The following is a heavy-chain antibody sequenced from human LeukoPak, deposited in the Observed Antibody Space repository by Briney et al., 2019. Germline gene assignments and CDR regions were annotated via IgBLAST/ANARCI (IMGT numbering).Heavy chain of an antibody. CDR3: AKGGGYQPPLDY. CDR2: ISYDESNK. CDR1: GFTFSSYG. V-gene: IGHV3-30*18. Sequence: PGGSLRLSCAASGFTFSSYGMHWVRQAPGKGLEWVAVISYDESNKYYADSVKGRFTISRDNSKNTLYLQMNSLRAEDTAVYYCAKGGGYQPPLDYWGQGTLVTVSS. D-gene: IGHD2-2*01. J-gene: IGHJ4*02.